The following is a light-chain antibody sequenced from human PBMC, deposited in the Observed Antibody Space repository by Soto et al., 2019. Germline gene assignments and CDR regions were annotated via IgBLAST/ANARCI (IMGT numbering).Light chain of an antibody. Sequence: QSALTQPRSVSGSPGQSVTISCTGTSSDVGAYNHVSWYQQHPGKAPKLMIYDVSKRPSGVPDRFSGSKSGNTASLTISGLQADDEADYYCCSYAGRYVFGGGTQLTVL. V-gene: IGLV2-11*01. CDR3: CSYAGRYV. J-gene: IGLJ3*02. CDR2: DVS. CDR1: SSDVGAYNH.